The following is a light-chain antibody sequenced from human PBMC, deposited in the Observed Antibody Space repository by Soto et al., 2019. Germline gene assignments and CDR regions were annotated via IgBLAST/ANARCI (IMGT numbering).Light chain of an antibody. V-gene: IGLV1-40*01. Sequence: QPVLTQPPSVSGAPGQRVTISCTGSSSNIGAGYDVHWYQHLPGTAPKLLIYLNNNRPSGVPDRFSGSKSGTSASLAITGLRAEDEADYYCQSYDSSLSGGVFGGGTKLTVL. CDR2: LNN. CDR1: SSNIGAGYD. J-gene: IGLJ2*01. CDR3: QSYDSSLSGGV.